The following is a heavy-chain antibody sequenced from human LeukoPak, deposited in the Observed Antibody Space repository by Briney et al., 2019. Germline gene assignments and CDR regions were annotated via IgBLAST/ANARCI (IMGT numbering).Heavy chain of an antibody. CDR3: ARYDFWSGQVDY. CDR2: ISSSSSYI. D-gene: IGHD3-3*01. CDR1: GFTFSSYS. Sequence: GGSLRLSCAASGFTFSSYSMNWVRQAPGKGLEWVSSISSSSSYIYYADSVKGRFTISRDNAKNSLYLQMNSLRAKDTAVYYCARYDFWSGQVDYWGQGTLVTVSS. V-gene: IGHV3-21*01. J-gene: IGHJ4*02.